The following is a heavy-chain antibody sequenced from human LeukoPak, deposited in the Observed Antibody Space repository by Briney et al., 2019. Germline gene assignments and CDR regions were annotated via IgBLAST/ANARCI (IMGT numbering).Heavy chain of an antibody. CDR2: ISSSSYI. V-gene: IGHV3-21*01. J-gene: IGHJ6*04. D-gene: IGHD6-19*01. Sequence: GGSLRLSCAASGFTFSSYSMNWVRQAPGKGLEWVSSISSSSYIYYADSVKGRFTISRDSAKNSLYLQMNSLRAEDTAVYYCARAGAVANYGMDVWGKGTTVTVSS. CDR3: ARAGAVANYGMDV. CDR1: GFTFSSYS.